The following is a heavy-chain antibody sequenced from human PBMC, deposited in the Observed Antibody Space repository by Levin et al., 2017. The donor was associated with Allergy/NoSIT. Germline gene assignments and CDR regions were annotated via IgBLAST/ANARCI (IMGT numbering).Heavy chain of an antibody. CDR2: LYYSGNS. V-gene: IGHV4-59*01. D-gene: IGHD6-19*01. J-gene: IGHJ4*02. CDR1: GGSINSYY. CDR3: ARFRDGSGWFGIES. Sequence: MASETLSLTCTVSGGSINSYYWAWIRQPPGNALEWIGYLYYSGNSNYNPSLKSRAMISIDTSNNQFSLRLNSVTAADTAVYYCARFRDGSGWFGIESWGQGTLVTVSS.